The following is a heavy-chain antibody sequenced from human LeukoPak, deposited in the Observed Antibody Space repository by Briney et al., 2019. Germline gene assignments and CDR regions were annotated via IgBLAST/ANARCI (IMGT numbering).Heavy chain of an antibody. V-gene: IGHV4-59*01. J-gene: IGHJ6*03. CDR1: GGSISSYY. Sequence: PSETLSLTCTVSGGSISSYYWSWIRQPPGKGLEWIGYIYYSGSTNYNPSLKSRVTISIDTSKNQFSLKLSSVTAADTAVYYCARTTEGYCRGRSCYSYYYYMDVWGKGTTVTVSS. CDR3: ARTTEGYCRGRSCYSYYYYMDV. CDR2: IYYSGST. D-gene: IGHD2-15*01.